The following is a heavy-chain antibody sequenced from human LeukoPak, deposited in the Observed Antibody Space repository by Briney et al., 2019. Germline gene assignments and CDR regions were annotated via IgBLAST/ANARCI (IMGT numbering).Heavy chain of an antibody. CDR2: IHPGSSNT. Sequence: GESLKISCKGSGYVFTNYWIAGVRQVPEKGLEWMGIIHPGSSNTKYGPSFQGQVAISADKSISTAYLHWNNLRASDTAMYYCASHYETSGYFGFDIWGQGTMVTV. CDR3: ASHYETSGYFGFDI. CDR1: GYVFTNYW. D-gene: IGHD3-22*01. J-gene: IGHJ3*02. V-gene: IGHV5-51*03.